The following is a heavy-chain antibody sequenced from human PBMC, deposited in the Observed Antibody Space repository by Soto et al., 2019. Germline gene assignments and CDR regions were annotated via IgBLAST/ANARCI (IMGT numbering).Heavy chain of an antibody. CDR2: IDWADDK. D-gene: IGHD5-18*01. Sequence: SGPTLVNPTQPLTLTCTFSGFSLSTTGMCVSWIRQPPGKALEWLALIDWADDKYYSTALKTRLTISKDTSKNQVVLTMTNVEPVDTATYFCSRAVGGFTYGYPDYWGQGTLVTVSS. V-gene: IGHV2-70*01. CDR3: SRAVGGFTYGYPDY. J-gene: IGHJ4*02. CDR1: GFSLSTTGMC.